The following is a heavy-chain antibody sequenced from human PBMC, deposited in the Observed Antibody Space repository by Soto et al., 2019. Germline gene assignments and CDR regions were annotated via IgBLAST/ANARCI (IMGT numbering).Heavy chain of an antibody. CDR3: ARSGDFWSGYYTGYYYGMDV. V-gene: IGHV4-59*08. CDR1: GGSISSYY. D-gene: IGHD3-3*01. J-gene: IGHJ6*02. CDR2: IYYSGST. Sequence: SETLSLTCTVSGGSISSYYWSWIRQPPGKGLEWIGYIYYSGSTNYNPSLKSRVTISVDTSKNQFSLKLSSVTAADTAVYYCARSGDFWSGYYTGYYYGMDVWGQGTTVTVSS.